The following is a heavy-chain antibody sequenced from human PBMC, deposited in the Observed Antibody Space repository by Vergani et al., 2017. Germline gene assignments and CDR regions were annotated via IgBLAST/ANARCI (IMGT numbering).Heavy chain of an antibody. V-gene: IGHV4-39*02. CDR2: VYYNGRT. CDR3: ARDRTGYXYDSAGSQYGMDV. Sequence: QLQLQESGPGLVKPSETLALTCTVSGGSISSDNYYWGWIRQPPGKGLEWIGSVYYNGRTYYNPSLKSRVPISVDTSKNQFSLKLRFVTAADTAVYFCARDRTGYXYDSAGSQYGMDVWGQGTTVTVSS. J-gene: IGHJ6*02. CDR1: GGSISSDNYY. D-gene: IGHD3-22*01.